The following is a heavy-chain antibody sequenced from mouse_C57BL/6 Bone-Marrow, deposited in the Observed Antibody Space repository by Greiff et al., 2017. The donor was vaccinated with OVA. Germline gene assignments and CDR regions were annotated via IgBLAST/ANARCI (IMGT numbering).Heavy chain of an antibody. J-gene: IGHJ4*01. CDR2: INPSTGGT. CDR1: GYSFTGYY. V-gene: IGHV1-42*01. CDR3: ARGELRRFRYAMDY. Sequence: VQLQQSGPELVKPGASVKISCKASGYSFTGYYMNWVKQSPEKSLEWIGEINPSTGGTTYNQKFKAKATLPVDKSSSTAYMQHKRLTSEDSAVYDGARGELRRFRYAMDYWGQGTSVTVSA. D-gene: IGHD2-4*01.